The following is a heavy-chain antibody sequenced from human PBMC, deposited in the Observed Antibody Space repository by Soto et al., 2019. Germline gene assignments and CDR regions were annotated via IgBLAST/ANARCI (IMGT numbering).Heavy chain of an antibody. D-gene: IGHD5-12*01. CDR3: AKDGSRSSGRDV. Sequence: QVQLVESGGGVVQPGRSLRLSCAASGFTFSSYGMHWVRQAPGKGLEWVAVISYDGSNKYYADSVKGRFTISRDNSKNTLYLQMNSLRAEDTAVYYCAKDGSRSSGRDVWGQGTTVTVSS. CDR1: GFTFSSYG. J-gene: IGHJ6*02. CDR2: ISYDGSNK. V-gene: IGHV3-30*18.